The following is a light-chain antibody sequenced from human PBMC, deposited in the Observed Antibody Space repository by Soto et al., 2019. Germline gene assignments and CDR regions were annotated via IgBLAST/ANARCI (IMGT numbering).Light chain of an antibody. V-gene: IGLV2-11*01. CDR2: DVS. CDR3: CSYAGSYTWV. J-gene: IGLJ3*02. CDR1: SSDVGGYNY. Sequence: QSALTQPHSVSGAPGQSVTISCTGTSSDVGGYNYVSWYQQHPGKAPKLMIYDVSKRPSGVPDRFSGSKSGNTASLTISGLQAEDEADYYCCSYAGSYTWVFGGGIKLTVL.